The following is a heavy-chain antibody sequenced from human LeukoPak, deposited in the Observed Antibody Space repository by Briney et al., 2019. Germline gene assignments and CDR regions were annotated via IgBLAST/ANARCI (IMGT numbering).Heavy chain of an antibody. D-gene: IGHD6-25*01. CDR1: GFTFSSYS. CDR3: AKYLRTIAADWFDP. V-gene: IGHV3-21*04. J-gene: IGHJ5*02. CDR2: ISSSSSYI. Sequence: GGSLRLSCAASGFTFSSYSMNWVRQAPGKGLEWVSSISSSSSYIYYADSVKGRFTISRDNAKNSLYLQTNSLRAEDTAVYYCAKYLRTIAADWFDPWGQGTLVTVSS.